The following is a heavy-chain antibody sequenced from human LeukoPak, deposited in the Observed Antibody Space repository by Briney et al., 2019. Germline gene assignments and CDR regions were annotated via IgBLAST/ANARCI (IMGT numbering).Heavy chain of an antibody. V-gene: IGHV4-59*01. D-gene: IGHD5-18*01. J-gene: IGHJ6*03. CDR2: IYYSGST. Sequence: SETLSLTCTVSGGSISSYYWSWIRQPPGKGLEWIGNIYYSGSTNYNPSLKSRVTISVDTSKNQFSLKLSPVTAADTAVYYCARARGYSYGSYMDVWGKGTTVTVSS. CDR1: GGSISSYY. CDR3: ARARGYSYGSYMDV.